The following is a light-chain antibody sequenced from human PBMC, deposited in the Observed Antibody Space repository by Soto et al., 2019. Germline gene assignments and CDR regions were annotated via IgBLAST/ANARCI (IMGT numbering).Light chain of an antibody. CDR2: ATS. CDR1: QAISSY. J-gene: IGKJ2*01. CDR3: QLYGTSMYT. V-gene: IGKV1-9*01. Sequence: IQLTQSPSSLSASVGDRVTITCRASQAISSYLAWYQQKPGKAPKLLIYATSTLQSGVPSRFSGSGTGTVFTLTISSLQPEDFAVYYCQLYGTSMYTFGQGTKLEIK.